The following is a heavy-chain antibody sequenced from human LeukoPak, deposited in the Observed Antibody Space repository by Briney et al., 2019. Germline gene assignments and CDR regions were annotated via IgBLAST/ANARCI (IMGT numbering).Heavy chain of an antibody. Sequence: GGSLRLSCAASGFTFNSYDMQWVRQSPGKGLEWVTFIRYDGSDKYYVDSVEGRFTISRDNSKNTLYLQMNSLRAEDTAVYYCAKDRYNGDYSWGQGTLVTVSS. CDR2: IRYDGSDK. D-gene: IGHD4-17*01. CDR1: GFTFNSYD. V-gene: IGHV3-30*02. CDR3: AKDRYNGDYS. J-gene: IGHJ5*02.